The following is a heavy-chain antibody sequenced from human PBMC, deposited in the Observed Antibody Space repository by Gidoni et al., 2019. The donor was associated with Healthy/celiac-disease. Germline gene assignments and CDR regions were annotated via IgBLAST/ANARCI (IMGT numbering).Heavy chain of an antibody. CDR3: ARVSGLQYSPYYYYGMDV. Sequence: QVQLQESGPGLVKPSGTLSLTCAVSGGSISRGNWWSWVRQPPGKGLEWIGEIYHSGSTNYNPSLKSRVTISVDKSKNQFSLKLSSVTAADTAVYYCARVSGLQYSPYYYYGMDVWGQGTTVTVSS. CDR1: GGSISRGNW. CDR2: IYHSGST. V-gene: IGHV4-4*02. D-gene: IGHD4-4*01. J-gene: IGHJ6*02.